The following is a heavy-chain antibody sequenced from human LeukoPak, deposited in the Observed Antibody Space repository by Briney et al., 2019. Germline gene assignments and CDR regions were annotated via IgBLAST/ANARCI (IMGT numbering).Heavy chain of an antibody. D-gene: IGHD6-19*01. Sequence: SETLSLTCAVYGGSFSGYYWSWIRQPPGEGLEWIGEINHSGSTNYNPSLKSRVTISVDTSKNQFSLKLSSVTAADTAVYYCARAPSSGWNYYYYGMDVWGQGTTVTVSS. CDR3: ARAPSSGWNYYYYGMDV. CDR1: GGSFSGYY. V-gene: IGHV4-34*01. J-gene: IGHJ6*02. CDR2: INHSGST.